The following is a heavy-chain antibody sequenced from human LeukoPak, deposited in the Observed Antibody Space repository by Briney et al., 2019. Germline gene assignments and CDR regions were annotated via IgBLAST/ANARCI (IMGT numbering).Heavy chain of an antibody. CDR3: ARDHQGGFWSGYNYYYYYYMDV. CDR1: GYTFTNYG. D-gene: IGHD3-3*01. J-gene: IGHJ6*03. V-gene: IGHV1-18*01. CDR2: ISAYNVNT. Sequence: ASVKVSCKASGYTFTNYGISWVRQAPGQGLEWMGWISAYNVNTNYAQKLQGRVTMTADTSTSTAYMELRSLRSDDTAVYYCARDHQGGFWSGYNYYYYYYMDVWGKGTTVTVSS.